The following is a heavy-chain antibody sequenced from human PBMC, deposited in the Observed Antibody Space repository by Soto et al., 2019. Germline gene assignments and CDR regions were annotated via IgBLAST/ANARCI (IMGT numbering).Heavy chain of an antibody. CDR1: GYSFTSLD. J-gene: IGHJ4*02. V-gene: IGHV1-8*01. D-gene: IGHD1-26*01. CDR2: MQPSSGRT. CDR3: ARGVTAGVDY. Sequence: ASVKVSCKASGYSFTSLDINWVRQTTGQGLEWMGWMQPSSGRTGYAQKFQGRVTMTRGTSINTAYMELSSLTSDDTAFYYCARGVTAGVDYWGQGTLVTVSS.